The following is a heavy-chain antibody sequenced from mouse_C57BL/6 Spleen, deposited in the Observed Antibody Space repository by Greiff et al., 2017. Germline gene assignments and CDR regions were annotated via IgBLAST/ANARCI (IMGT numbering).Heavy chain of an antibody. D-gene: IGHD1-1*01. J-gene: IGHJ2*01. CDR3: ARWDPYYGSSGGY. V-gene: IGHV1-54*01. CDR2: INPGSGGT. CDR1: GYAFTNYL. Sequence: QVQLQQSGAELVRPGTSVKVSCKASGYAFTNYLLEWVKQRPGQGLEWIGVINPGSGGTNYNEKFKGKATLTADKSSSTAYMQLSSLTSEDSAVYFCARWDPYYGSSGGYWGQGTTLTVSS.